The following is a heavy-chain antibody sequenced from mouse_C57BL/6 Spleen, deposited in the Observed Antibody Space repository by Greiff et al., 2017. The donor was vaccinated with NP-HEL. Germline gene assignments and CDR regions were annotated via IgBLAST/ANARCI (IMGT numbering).Heavy chain of an antibody. D-gene: IGHD2-1*01. CDR2: IDPETGGT. V-gene: IGHV1-15*01. Sequence: VQLQQSGAELVRPGASVTLSCKASGYTFTDYEMHWVKQTPVHGLEWIGAIDPETGGTAYNQKFKGKAILTADKSSGTAYMELRSLTSEDSAVYYCNIYYGNRGYFDVWGTGTTVTVSS. CDR3: NIYYGNRGYFDV. CDR1: GYTFTDYE. J-gene: IGHJ1*03.